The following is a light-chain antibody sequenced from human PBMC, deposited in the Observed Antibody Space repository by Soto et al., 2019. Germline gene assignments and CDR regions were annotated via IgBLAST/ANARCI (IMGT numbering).Light chain of an antibody. CDR3: SSYTTSTTRV. V-gene: IGLV2-14*03. J-gene: IGLJ2*01. CDR2: DVN. Sequence: QSALTQPASVSGSPGQSITISCAGTSSDVGVYDFVSWYQQHPGKAPKPLIYDVNNRPAGISNRFSGSKSGNTASLTISGLQAEDEADYYCSSYTTSTTRVFGGGTKLTVL. CDR1: SSDVGVYDF.